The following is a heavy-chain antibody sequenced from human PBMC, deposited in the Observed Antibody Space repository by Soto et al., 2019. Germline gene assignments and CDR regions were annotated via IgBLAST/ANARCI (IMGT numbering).Heavy chain of an antibody. CDR1: GYTFTSNH. Sequence: QVQLVQSGAEVKKPGASVKVSCKASGYTFTSNHMHWVRQAPGQGLEWMGIIYPSGGSTRYAQKSQGRVTMTRDTSTSTVYMELSSLRSEDTAVYYCARDSGRYAAGYWGQGTLVTVSS. V-gene: IGHV1-46*01. CDR2: IYPSGGST. CDR3: ARDSGRYAAGY. J-gene: IGHJ4*02. D-gene: IGHD1-26*01.